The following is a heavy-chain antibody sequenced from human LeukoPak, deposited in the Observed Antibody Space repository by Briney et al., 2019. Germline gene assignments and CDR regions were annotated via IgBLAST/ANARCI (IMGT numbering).Heavy chain of an antibody. D-gene: IGHD6-13*01. CDR3: ASSIGSSSWPFDY. Sequence: SETLSLTCTVSGGSISSGGYYWSWIRQHPGKGLEWIGYIYYSGSTYYNPSLKSRVTISVGTSKNQFSLKLSSVTAADTAVYYCASSIGSSSWPFDYWGQGTLVTVSS. CDR1: GGSISSGGYY. J-gene: IGHJ4*02. V-gene: IGHV4-31*03. CDR2: IYYSGST.